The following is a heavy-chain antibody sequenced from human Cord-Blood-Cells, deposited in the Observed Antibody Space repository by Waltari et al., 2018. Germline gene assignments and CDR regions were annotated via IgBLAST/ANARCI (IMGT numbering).Heavy chain of an antibody. Sequence: EVQLLESGGGLVQPGGSLRLSCAASGFTFSSYAMSWVRQGQGKGLEWVSAISGSGVSTYYADSVKGRFTISRDNSKNTLYLQMNSLRAEDTAVYYCAKDFFTGSYSYYFDYWGQGTLVTVSS. D-gene: IGHD3-10*01. CDR3: AKDFFTGSYSYYFDY. CDR2: ISGSGVST. V-gene: IGHV3-23*01. CDR1: GFTFSSYA. J-gene: IGHJ4*02.